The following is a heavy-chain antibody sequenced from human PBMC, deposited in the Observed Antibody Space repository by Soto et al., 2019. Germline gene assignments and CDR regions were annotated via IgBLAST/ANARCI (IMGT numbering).Heavy chain of an antibody. D-gene: IGHD6-19*01. CDR2: IYYSGST. CDR3: ARQQTVAGTRGWFDP. CDR1: GGSISSSSYY. V-gene: IGHV4-39*01. J-gene: IGHJ5*02. Sequence: SETLSLTCTVSGGSISSSSYYWGWIRQPPGKGLEWIGSIYYSGSTYYNPSLKSRVTISVDTSKNQFSLKLSSVTAADTAVYYCARQQTVAGTRGWFDPWGQGTLVTVSS.